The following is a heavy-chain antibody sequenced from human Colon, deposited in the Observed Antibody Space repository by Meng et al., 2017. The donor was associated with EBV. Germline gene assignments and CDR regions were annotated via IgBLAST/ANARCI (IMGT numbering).Heavy chain of an antibody. CDR3: AKLARPPYYNWNDGSRAYFDY. V-gene: IGHV4-34*01. CDR1: GGSFSDYY. Sequence: QVQLTQSGAGPLKPSGTLSLTCAVYGGSFSDYYWTWIRQPPVTGLEWIGEINHSGSTNYNPSLKSRVTMSVDTSKNQFSLKLSSVTAADTAVYYCAKLARPPYYNWNDGSRAYFDYWGQGTLVTVSS. CDR2: INHSGST. D-gene: IGHD1-20*01. J-gene: IGHJ4*02.